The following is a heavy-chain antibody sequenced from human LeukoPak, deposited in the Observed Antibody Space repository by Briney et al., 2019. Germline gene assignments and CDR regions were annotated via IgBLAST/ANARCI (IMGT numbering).Heavy chain of an antibody. D-gene: IGHD2-15*01. V-gene: IGHV3-30*02. J-gene: IGHJ4*02. CDR1: GFTFSSYD. CDR3: AKQKGYCSGGSCHPFDY. Sequence: GGSLRLSCAASGFTFSSYDMHWVRQAPGKGLVWLAFIRYDGSTKYYADSVKGRFTIARDNSKNTLYLQMNSLRAEDTAVYYCAKQKGYCSGGSCHPFDYWGQGTLVTVSS. CDR2: IRYDGSTK.